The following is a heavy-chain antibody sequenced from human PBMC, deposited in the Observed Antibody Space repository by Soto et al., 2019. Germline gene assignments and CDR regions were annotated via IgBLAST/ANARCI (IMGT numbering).Heavy chain of an antibody. CDR1: GFTFSNYG. D-gene: IGHD2-2*01. CDR3: AKDGGPVYCNSPGCSAKHFDY. CDR2: ISYDGDNE. Sequence: QVQLVESGGGVVQPGRSLRLSCAASGFTFSNYGMHWVRQAPGKGLEWVAIISYDGDNEYYADSVRGRFTISRDNSXDTLYLQPSSLRHEDTAVYYCAKDGGPVYCNSPGCSAKHFDYWGQGTLVTVSS. V-gene: IGHV3-30*18. J-gene: IGHJ4*02.